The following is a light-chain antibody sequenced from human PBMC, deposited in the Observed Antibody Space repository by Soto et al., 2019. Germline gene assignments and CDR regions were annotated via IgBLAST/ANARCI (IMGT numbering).Light chain of an antibody. J-gene: IGLJ2*01. CDR2: EVN. V-gene: IGLV2-8*01. CDR3: SSYAGSSSLV. Sequence: QSALTQPPSASGSPGQSVTISCTGTSSDVGGYNYVSWYQHHPGKAPKLMIYEVNKRPSGVPDRFSGFKSGSTASLTVSGLQAEDEADYYCSSYAGSSSLVFGGGTKLTVL. CDR1: SSDVGGYNY.